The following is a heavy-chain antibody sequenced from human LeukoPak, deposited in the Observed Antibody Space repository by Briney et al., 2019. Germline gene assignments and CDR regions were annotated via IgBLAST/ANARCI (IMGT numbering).Heavy chain of an antibody. Sequence: ASVKVSCKASGYTLTDYYMHWVRQAPGQGLEWMTWINPNSGDTYYAQKFQGRVTMTRDTSISTAYMELSWLRSDDTAVYYCARANFLYCSSINCLFDYWGQGTLVTVSS. V-gene: IGHV1-2*02. CDR1: GYTLTDYY. CDR2: INPNSGDT. CDR3: ARANFLYCSSINCLFDY. D-gene: IGHD2-2*01. J-gene: IGHJ4*02.